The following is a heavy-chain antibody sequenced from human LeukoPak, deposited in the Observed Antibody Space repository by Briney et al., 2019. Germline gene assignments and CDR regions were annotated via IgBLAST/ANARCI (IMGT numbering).Heavy chain of an antibody. Sequence: GGSLRLSCAASGFTFSSYGMHWVRQAPGKGLEWVSFISSSSSYIYYADSVKGRFTISRDNAKNSLYLQMNSLRAEDTAVYYCARDGQWLGDIDYWGQGTLVTVSS. V-gene: IGHV3-21*01. CDR3: ARDGQWLGDIDY. D-gene: IGHD6-19*01. CDR1: GFTFSSYG. CDR2: ISSSSSYI. J-gene: IGHJ4*02.